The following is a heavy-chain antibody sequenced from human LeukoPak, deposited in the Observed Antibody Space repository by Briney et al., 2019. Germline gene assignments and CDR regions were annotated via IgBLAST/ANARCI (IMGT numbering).Heavy chain of an antibody. D-gene: IGHD5-12*01. CDR3: ARDPAPDYPTYYFDY. Sequence: GGSLRLSCAASGFTFSSYAMHWVRQAPGKGLEWVAVISYDGSNKYYADSVKGRFTISRDNSKNTLYLQMNSLRAEDTAVYYCARDPAPDYPTYYFDYWGQGTLVTVSS. V-gene: IGHV3-30*01. CDR1: GFTFSSYA. CDR2: ISYDGSNK. J-gene: IGHJ4*02.